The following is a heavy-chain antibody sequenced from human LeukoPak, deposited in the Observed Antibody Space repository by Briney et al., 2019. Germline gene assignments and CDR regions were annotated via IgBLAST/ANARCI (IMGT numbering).Heavy chain of an antibody. CDR2: INPSGGST. CDR3: ARALGIAAADTNFDY. V-gene: IGHV1-46*01. CDR1: GYTFTSYY. J-gene: IGHJ4*02. D-gene: IGHD6-13*01. Sequence: ASVTVSCKASGYTFTSYYMHWVRQAPGQGLEWMGIINPSGGSTSYAQKFQGRVTMTRDTSTSTVYMELSSLRSEDTAVYYCARALGIAAADTNFDYWGQGTLVTVSS.